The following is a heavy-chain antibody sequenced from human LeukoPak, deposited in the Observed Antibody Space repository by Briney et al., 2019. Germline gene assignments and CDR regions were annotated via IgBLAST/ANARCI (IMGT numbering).Heavy chain of an antibody. CDR1: GGSISSSGYY. J-gene: IGHJ4*02. V-gene: IGHV4-39*07. Sequence: NTSETLSLTCIVSGGSISSSGYYWGWIRQPPGKGLEWIGSVYYSGSTYYNPSLKSRVTISVDTSKNQFSLKLSSVTAADTAVYYCAREPASYFDYWGQGTLVTVSS. CDR3: AREPASYFDY. CDR2: VYYSGST.